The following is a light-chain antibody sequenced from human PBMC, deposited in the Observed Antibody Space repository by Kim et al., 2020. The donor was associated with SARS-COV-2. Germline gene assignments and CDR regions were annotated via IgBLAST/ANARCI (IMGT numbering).Light chain of an antibody. Sequence: ASVKLTCTLSRGHSNFAIAWLQQQPEKGPRYLMGVDSDGRHIKGDGIPDRFSGSSSGAERYLTISSLQSDDEADYYCQTWGPGIRVFGGGTQLTVL. CDR3: QTWGPGIRV. CDR2: VDSDGRH. V-gene: IGLV4-69*02. CDR1: RGHSNFA. J-gene: IGLJ3*02.